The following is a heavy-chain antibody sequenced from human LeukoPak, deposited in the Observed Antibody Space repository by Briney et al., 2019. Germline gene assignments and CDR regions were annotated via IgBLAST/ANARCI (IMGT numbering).Heavy chain of an antibody. D-gene: IGHD3-22*01. CDR2: ISGSGGGT. J-gene: IGHJ4*02. Sequence: QPGGSLRLSCAASGFTFSSYAMSWVRQAPGKGLEWVSAISGSGGGTYYADSVKGRFTISRDNSKNTLYLQMNSLRAEDTAVYYCAKDHPNYYDSSGYYPNFDYWGQGTLVTVSS. CDR1: GFTFSSYA. V-gene: IGHV3-23*01. CDR3: AKDHPNYYDSSGYYPNFDY.